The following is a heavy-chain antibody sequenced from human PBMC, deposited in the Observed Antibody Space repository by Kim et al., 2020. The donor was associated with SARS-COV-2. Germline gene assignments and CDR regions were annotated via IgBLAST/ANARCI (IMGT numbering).Heavy chain of an antibody. CDR3: ARGFWY. CDR2: NLSEST. J-gene: IGHJ4*02. V-gene: IGHV4-34*01. Sequence: NLSESTNYHPSLKSRVTISVDASENEVALKLSSVTAADTAVYCCARGFWYWGQGTLVTVSS.